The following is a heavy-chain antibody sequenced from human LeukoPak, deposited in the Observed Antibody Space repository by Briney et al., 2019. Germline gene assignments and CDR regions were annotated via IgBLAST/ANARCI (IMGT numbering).Heavy chain of an antibody. J-gene: IGHJ4*02. CDR3: AREGIVVVPAAFDY. V-gene: IGHV3-48*04. D-gene: IGHD2-2*01. Sequence: GGSLRLSCAASGFRFNTYWMNWVRQAPGKGLEWVSYISSSGSTIYYADSVKGRFTISRDNAKNSLYLQMNSLRAEDTAVYYCAREGIVVVPAAFDYWGQGTLVTVSS. CDR1: GFRFNTYW. CDR2: ISSSGSTI.